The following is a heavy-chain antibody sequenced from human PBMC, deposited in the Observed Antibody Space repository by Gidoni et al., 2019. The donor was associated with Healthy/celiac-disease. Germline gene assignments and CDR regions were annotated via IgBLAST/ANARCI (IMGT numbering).Heavy chain of an antibody. V-gene: IGHV1-24*01. CDR3: ATYAGYSSSRPFDY. Sequence: QVQLVQSGAEVKKPGASVKVSCKVSGSTLTELSMHWVRQAPGKGLEWMGGFAPEDGETIYAQKCQGRVTMTEETSTDTAYMELSSLRSEDTAVYYCATYAGYSSSRPFDYWGQGTLVTVSS. D-gene: IGHD6-13*01. J-gene: IGHJ4*02. CDR2: FAPEDGET. CDR1: GSTLTELS.